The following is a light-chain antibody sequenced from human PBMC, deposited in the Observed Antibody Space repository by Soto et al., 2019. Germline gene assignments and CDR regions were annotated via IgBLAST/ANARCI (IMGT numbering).Light chain of an antibody. J-gene: IGKJ4*01. CDR1: QSVSSY. CDR3: QQRSNWRLT. Sequence: EIVLTQSPATLSLSPGERATLSCRASQSVSSYLAWYQQKPGQAPRLLIYDASNRATGIPARFSGSGSGTDVTLTISSLGPEDFAVYYCQQRSNWRLTFGGGTKVEIK. CDR2: DAS. V-gene: IGKV3-11*01.